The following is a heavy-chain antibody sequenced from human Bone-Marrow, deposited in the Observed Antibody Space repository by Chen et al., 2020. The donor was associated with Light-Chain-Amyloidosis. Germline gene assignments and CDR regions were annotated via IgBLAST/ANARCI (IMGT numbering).Heavy chain of an antibody. CDR2: INHSGST. V-gene: IGHV4-34*01. CDR1: GGSFSGYY. D-gene: IGHD3-10*01. J-gene: IGHJ4*02. Sequence: QVQLQQWGAGLLKPSETLSLTCAVYGGSFSGYYWSWIRQPPGKGLEWIGEINHSGSTNYNPSLKSRVTISVDTSKNQFSLKLSSVTAADTAVYYCARGGDYGSGFTFDYWGQGTLVTVSS. CDR3: ARGGDYGSGFTFDY.